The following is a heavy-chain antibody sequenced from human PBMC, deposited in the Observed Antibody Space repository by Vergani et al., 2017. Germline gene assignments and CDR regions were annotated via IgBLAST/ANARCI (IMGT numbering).Heavy chain of an antibody. CDR2: INPSGGHT. Sequence: QVQVVQSGAEVKKSEASVKVSCKTSGYTFSNYYMHWVRQAPGQGLEWMGIINPSGGHTNYAQKFQGRVTMTRDTSTSTVYMGLSSLRSEDTAIYYCARGDYGILTGYRYWGQGTLVTVSA. V-gene: IGHV1-46*03. CDR3: ARGDYGILTGYRY. D-gene: IGHD3-9*01. J-gene: IGHJ4*02. CDR1: GYTFSNYY.